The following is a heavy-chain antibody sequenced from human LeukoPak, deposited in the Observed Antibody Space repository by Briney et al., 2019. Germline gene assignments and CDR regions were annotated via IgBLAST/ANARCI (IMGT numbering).Heavy chain of an antibody. D-gene: IGHD3-9*01. V-gene: IGHV4-39*01. CDR2: IYYSGST. CDR3: ARSGYYDILTGLLYFDY. Sequence: ASETLSLTCTVSGGSISSSSYYWGWIRQPPGKGLEWIGTIYYSGSTYYNPSLKSRVTISVDTSNNQFSLKLSSVTAADTAVYYCARSGYYDILTGLLYFDYWGQGTLVTVSS. CDR1: GGSISSSSYY. J-gene: IGHJ4*02.